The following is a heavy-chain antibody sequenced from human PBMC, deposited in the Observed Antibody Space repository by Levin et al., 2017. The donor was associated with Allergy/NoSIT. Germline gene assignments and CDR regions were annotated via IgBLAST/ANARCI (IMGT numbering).Heavy chain of an antibody. D-gene: IGHD2-15*01. Sequence: TSETLSLTCTVSGGSITNYYWTWIRQPPGKGLEWIGYIFYSGSTNYNPSLDSRVTISVDTSKNQFSLRLTSVTAADTAVYYCARGGVWWLPRDYWGQGILVTVSS. J-gene: IGHJ4*02. V-gene: IGHV4-59*01. CDR1: GGSITNYY. CDR3: ARGGVWWLPRDY. CDR2: IFYSGST.